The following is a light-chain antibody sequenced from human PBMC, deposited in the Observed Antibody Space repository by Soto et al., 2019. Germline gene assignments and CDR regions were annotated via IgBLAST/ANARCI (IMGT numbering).Light chain of an antibody. J-gene: IGKJ3*01. CDR3: QQFNSYPQT. CDR1: QGIRSA. V-gene: IGKV1-13*02. Sequence: AIQLTQSPSSLSASVGDRVTITCRASQGIRSALAWYQQKPGKAPKLLIYDASSLQSGVPSRFSGSGSGTDFTLTISSLRPEDFAIYYCQQFNSYPQTFGPGTKVDIK. CDR2: DAS.